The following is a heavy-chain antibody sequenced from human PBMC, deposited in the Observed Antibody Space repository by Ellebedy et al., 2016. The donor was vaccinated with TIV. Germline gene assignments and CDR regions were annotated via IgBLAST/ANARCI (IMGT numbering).Heavy chain of an antibody. Sequence: PGGSLRLSCKGSGYNFSNYWIGWVRQMPGKGLEWMGIISPGASKTRYSPTLQGQVTISAAKSISTAYLQWSSLMASDTAMYYCARQDEGDATDAFNIWGQGTMVTVSS. V-gene: IGHV5-51*01. CDR1: GYNFSNYW. D-gene: IGHD2-21*02. CDR2: ISPGASKT. CDR3: ARQDEGDATDAFNI. J-gene: IGHJ3*02.